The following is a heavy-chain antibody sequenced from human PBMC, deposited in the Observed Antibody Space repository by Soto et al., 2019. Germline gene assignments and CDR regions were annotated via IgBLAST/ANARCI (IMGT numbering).Heavy chain of an antibody. CDR2: IIPILGRA. Sequence: QVQLVQSGAEVKKPGTSVKVSCEASGGSVSSYTLSWVRQAPGQGLEWMGRIIPILGRANYAQKFQDRVTIPADKSTRTASMGLSSPRFEDTAVYFCAGASGYSNYAFDFWGQGTLITVSS. D-gene: IGHD4-4*01. V-gene: IGHV1-69*08. J-gene: IGHJ4*02. CDR3: AGASGYSNYAFDF. CDR1: GGSVSSYT.